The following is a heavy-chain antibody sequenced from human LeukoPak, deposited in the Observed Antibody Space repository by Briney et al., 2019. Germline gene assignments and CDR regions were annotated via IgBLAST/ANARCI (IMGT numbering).Heavy chain of an antibody. CDR1: GYTFTSYY. V-gene: IGHV1-46*01. CDR2: INPSGGST. J-gene: IGHJ6*02. Sequence: GASVKVSCKASGYTFTSYYMHWVRQAPGQGLEWMGIINPSGGSTSYAQKFQGRVTMTRDTPTSTVYMELSSLRSEDTAVYYCARDRYYYGSGITRNYYYYGMDVWGQGTTVTVSS. CDR3: ARDRYYYGSGITRNYYYYGMDV. D-gene: IGHD3-10*01.